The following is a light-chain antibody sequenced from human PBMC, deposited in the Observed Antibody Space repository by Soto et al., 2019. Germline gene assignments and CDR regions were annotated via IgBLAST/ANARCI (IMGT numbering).Light chain of an antibody. J-gene: IGKJ4*01. CDR3: QQYHNWPFT. CDR2: ETT. Sequence: ETMMTQSPDTLSVSLGERATLSCRASHSLRSSLAWYQQKPGQAPRLLIYETTTRASGVPGRFSGSGSGTEFTLTVSGLQSEDVAVYYCQQYHNWPFTFGGGTKVDIK. V-gene: IGKV3-15*01. CDR1: HSLRSS.